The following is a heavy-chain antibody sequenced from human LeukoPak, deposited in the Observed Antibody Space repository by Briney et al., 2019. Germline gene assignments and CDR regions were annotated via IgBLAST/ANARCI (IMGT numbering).Heavy chain of an antibody. CDR1: GVSIRSSYYY. J-gene: IGHJ4*02. V-gene: IGHV4-39*07. Sequence: SETLSLTCTVSGVSIRSSYYYWSWIRQPPGKGLEWIGEINHSGSTNYNPSLKSRVTISVDTSKNQFSLKLSSVTAADTAVYYCARAYCSGGSCYPPVNYYFDYWGQGTLVTVSS. CDR3: ARAYCSGGSCYPPVNYYFDY. CDR2: INHSGST. D-gene: IGHD2-15*01.